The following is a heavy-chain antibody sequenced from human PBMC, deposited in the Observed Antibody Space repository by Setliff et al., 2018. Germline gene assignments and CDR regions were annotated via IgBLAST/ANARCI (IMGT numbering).Heavy chain of an antibody. V-gene: IGHV4-39*01. D-gene: IGHD3-10*01. Sequence: PSETLSLTCTVSGDSISSDDYYWGWIRQPPGKGLEWIGSFFYSGSTFYNPSLKSRLSISVDTSKRQFSLNLRSVTAADTAVYYCARLRSSVRALQPFDYWGQGTLVTVSS. CDR2: FFYSGST. CDR3: ARLRSSVRALQPFDY. CDR1: GDSISSDDYY. J-gene: IGHJ4*02.